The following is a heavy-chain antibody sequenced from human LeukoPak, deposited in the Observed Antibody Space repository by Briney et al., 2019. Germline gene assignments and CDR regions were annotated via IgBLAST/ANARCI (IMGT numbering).Heavy chain of an antibody. CDR1: GGSFSGYY. J-gene: IGHJ5*02. D-gene: IGHD2-2*01. Sequence: SETLSLTCAVYGGSFSGYYWGWIRQPPGKGLEWIGEINHSGSTNYNPSLKSRVTISVDTSKNQFSLKLSSVTAADTAVYYCARHRATVVPAASNWFDPWGQGTLVTVSS. CDR2: INHSGST. V-gene: IGHV4-34*01. CDR3: ARHRATVVPAASNWFDP.